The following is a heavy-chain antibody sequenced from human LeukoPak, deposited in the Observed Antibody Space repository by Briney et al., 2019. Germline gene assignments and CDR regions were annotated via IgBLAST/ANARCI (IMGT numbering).Heavy chain of an antibody. D-gene: IGHD3-16*02. CDR2: IYSTGNT. V-gene: IGHV3-53*01. CDR3: ALGSVNRYYFDY. J-gene: IGHJ4*02. CDR1: GFTFSDYY. Sequence: GGSLRLSCAASGFTFSDYYMSWIRQAPGKGLEWVSVIYSTGNTYYSDSVKGRFTISRDKSSNTVLLQMNSLRAEDTAVYYCALGSVNRYYFDYWGQGTLVTVSS.